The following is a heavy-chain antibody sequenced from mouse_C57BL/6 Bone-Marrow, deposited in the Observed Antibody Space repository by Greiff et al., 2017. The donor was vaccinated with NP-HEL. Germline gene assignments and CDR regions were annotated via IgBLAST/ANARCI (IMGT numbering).Heavy chain of an antibody. CDR3: AREDGYDWFAY. V-gene: IGHV1-64*01. D-gene: IGHD2-2*01. CDR2: IHPNSGST. CDR1: GYTFTSYW. J-gene: IGHJ3*01. Sequence: VQLQQSGAELVKPGASVKLSCKASGYTFTSYWMHWVKQRPGQGLEWIGMIHPNSGSTNYNEKFKSKATLTVDKSSSTAYMQLSSLTSEDSAVYYCAREDGYDWFAYWGQGTLVTVSA.